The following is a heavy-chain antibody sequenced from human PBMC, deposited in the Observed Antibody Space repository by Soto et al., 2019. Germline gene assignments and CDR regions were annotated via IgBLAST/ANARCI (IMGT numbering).Heavy chain of an antibody. CDR3: ARERAGYDILTGYYRYFDY. Sequence: SETLSLTCAVYGGSFSCYYWSWIRQPPGKGLEWIGEINHSGSTNYNPSLKSRVTISVDTSKNQFSLKLSSVTAADTAVYYCARERAGYDILTGYYRYFDYWGQGTLVNV. J-gene: IGHJ4*02. D-gene: IGHD3-9*01. V-gene: IGHV4-34*01. CDR2: INHSGST. CDR1: GGSFSCYY.